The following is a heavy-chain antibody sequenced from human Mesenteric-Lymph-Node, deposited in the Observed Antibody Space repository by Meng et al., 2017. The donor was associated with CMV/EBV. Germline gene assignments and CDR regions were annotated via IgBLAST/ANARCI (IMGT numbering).Heavy chain of an antibody. CDR3: ARDRGSSPDYYFDY. Sequence: VSGASISSNNWWSWVRPPPGKGLEWIGEIYHSGSSNYNPSLKSRVTISVDKSKNQFSLELSSVTAADTAVYYCARDRGSSPDYYFDYWGQGILVTVSS. CDR2: IYHSGSS. V-gene: IGHV4-4*02. J-gene: IGHJ4*02. CDR1: GASISSNNW. D-gene: IGHD6-6*01.